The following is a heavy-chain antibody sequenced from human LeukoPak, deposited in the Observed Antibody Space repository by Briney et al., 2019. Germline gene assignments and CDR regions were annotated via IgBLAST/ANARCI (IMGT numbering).Heavy chain of an antibody. V-gene: IGHV4-59*01. D-gene: IGHD6-13*01. CDR1: GGSISSYY. Sequence: SETLSLTCTVSGGSISSYYWSWIRQPPGKGLEWVGYIYYSGSTNYNPSLKSRITISVYTSKNQFSLKLSSVTAADTAVYYCARGLWQQLVLDYWGQGTLVTVSS. CDR2: IYYSGST. J-gene: IGHJ4*02. CDR3: ARGLWQQLVLDY.